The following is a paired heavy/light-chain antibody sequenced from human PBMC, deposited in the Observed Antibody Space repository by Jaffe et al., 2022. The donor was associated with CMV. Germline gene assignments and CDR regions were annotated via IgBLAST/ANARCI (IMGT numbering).Light chain of an antibody. J-gene: IGLJ1*01. CDR3: QAWDSQHEV. CDR1: KLGDKY. CDR2: QDS. V-gene: IGLV3-1*01. Sequence: SYELTQPPSVSVSPGQTASITCSGDKLGDKYACWYQQKPGQSPVLVIYQDSKRPSGIPERFSGSNSGNTATLTISGTQAMDEADYYCQAWDSQHEVFGTGTKVTVL.
Heavy chain of an antibody. Sequence: QVQLVQSGAEVKKPGASVKVSCKASGYTFTSYDINWVRQATGQGLEWMGWMNPNSGNTGYAQKFQGRVTMTRNTSISTAYMELSSLRSEDTAVYYCARGSYYYGSGSYVPRQDYWGQGTLVTVSS. CDR2: MNPNSGNT. CDR3: ARGSYYYGSGSYVPRQDY. D-gene: IGHD3-10*01. J-gene: IGHJ4*02. V-gene: IGHV1-8*01. CDR1: GYTFTSYD.